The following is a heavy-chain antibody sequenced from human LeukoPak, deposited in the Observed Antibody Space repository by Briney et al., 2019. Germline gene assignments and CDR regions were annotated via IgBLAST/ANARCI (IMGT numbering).Heavy chain of an antibody. J-gene: IGHJ4*02. CDR3: ARRNIAAAALDY. D-gene: IGHD6-13*01. CDR2: ISHDGSNT. V-gene: IGHV3-30*03. CDR1: GFTFSLYA. Sequence: GRSLRLSCAASGFTFSLYAIHWVRQAPGKGLEWVAVISHDGSNTYFADSVKGRFAISSDTSKNTLYLQMNSLRAEDTAVYYCARRNIAAAALDYWGQGTLVTVSS.